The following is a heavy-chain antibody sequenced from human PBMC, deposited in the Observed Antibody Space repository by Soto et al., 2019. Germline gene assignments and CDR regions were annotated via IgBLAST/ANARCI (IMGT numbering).Heavy chain of an antibody. CDR3: ARGGIAAAGTQLDY. CDR1: GYTFTSYA. CDR2: IIPILGIA. J-gene: IGHJ4*02. D-gene: IGHD6-13*01. Sequence: VKVSCKASGYTFTSYAMHWVRQAPGQRLEWMGRIIPILGIANYAQKFQGRVTITADKSTSTAYMELSSLRSEDTAVYYCARGGIAAAGTQLDYWGQGTLVTVSS. V-gene: IGHV1-69*04.